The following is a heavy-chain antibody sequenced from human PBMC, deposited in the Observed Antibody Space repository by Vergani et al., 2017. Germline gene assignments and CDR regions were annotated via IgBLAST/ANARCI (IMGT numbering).Heavy chain of an antibody. V-gene: IGHV3-73*01. Sequence: EVQLVESGGGLVKPGGSLRLSCAASGFTFSNAWMSWVRPAPGKGLEWVGRIISKANSYATAYAASVKGRFTISRDDSKNTAYLQMNSLKTEDTAVYYCTRSHSSGPIDYWGQGTLVTVSS. J-gene: IGHJ4*02. CDR1: GFTFSNAW. D-gene: IGHD3-22*01. CDR3: TRSHSSGPIDY. CDR2: IISKANSYAT.